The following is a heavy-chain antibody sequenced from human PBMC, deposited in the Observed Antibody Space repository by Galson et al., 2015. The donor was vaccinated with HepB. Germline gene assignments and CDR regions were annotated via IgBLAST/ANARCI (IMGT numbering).Heavy chain of an antibody. CDR3: ARARNDNVWGRGYFDF. CDR2: IRQDGSEK. CDR1: GFTFSSYW. D-gene: IGHD3-16*01. Sequence: LRLSCAASGFTFSSYWMTWVRQAPGKGLEWVANIRQDGSEKYYADSVKGRLTISRDNAKNSLDLQMDSLRAEDTAVYYCARARNDNVWGRGYFDFWGQGTLVTVSS. J-gene: IGHJ4*02. V-gene: IGHV3-7*03.